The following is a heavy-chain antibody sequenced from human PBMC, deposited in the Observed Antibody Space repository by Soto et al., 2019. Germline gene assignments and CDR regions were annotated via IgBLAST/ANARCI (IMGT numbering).Heavy chain of an antibody. CDR1: WQSFHGYY. D-gene: IGHD3-3*01. CDR3: ARGLRFLEWLLYYYYGMDV. V-gene: IGHV4-34*01. Sequence: TLYLTFALHWQSFHGYYWSWTDKTSVKGLEWIGEINHSGSTNYNPSLKSRVTISVDTSKNQFSLKLSSVTAADTAVYYCARGLRFLEWLLYYYYGMDVWGQGTTVS. J-gene: IGHJ6*02. CDR2: INHSGST.